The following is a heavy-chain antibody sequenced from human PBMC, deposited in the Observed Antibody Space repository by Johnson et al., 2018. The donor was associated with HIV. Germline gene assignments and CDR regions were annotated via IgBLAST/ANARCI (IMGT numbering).Heavy chain of an antibody. CDR3: ARVWAGGAFDI. V-gene: IGHV3-66*02. J-gene: IGHJ3*02. CDR1: GFTFDDYA. Sequence: VQLVESGGGVVRPGRSLRLSCAASGFTFDDYAMHWVRQAPGKGLEWVSGIYSGGSTYYADSVKGRFTISRDNSKNTLYLQMNSLRAEDTALYYCARVWAGGAFDIWGQGT. CDR2: IYSGGST. D-gene: IGHD1-26*01.